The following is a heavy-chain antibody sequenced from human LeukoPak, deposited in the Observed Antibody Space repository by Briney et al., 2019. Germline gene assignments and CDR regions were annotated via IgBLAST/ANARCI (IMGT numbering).Heavy chain of an antibody. Sequence: GGSLRLSFAASGFTFSSYAMHWVRQAPGKGLEWVAVISYDGSNKYYADSVKGRFTISRDNSKNTLYLQMNSLRAEDTAVYYCARDSRDYYYGMDVWGQGTTVTVSS. CDR1: GFTFSSYA. V-gene: IGHV3-30-3*01. J-gene: IGHJ6*02. CDR2: ISYDGSNK. CDR3: ARDSRDYYYGMDV.